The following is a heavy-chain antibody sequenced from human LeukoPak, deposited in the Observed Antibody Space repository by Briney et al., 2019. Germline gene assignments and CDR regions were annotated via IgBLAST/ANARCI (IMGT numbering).Heavy chain of an antibody. CDR2: IKQDGSEK. Sequence: GGSLRLSCAASGFTFSNFWMTWVRQAPGKGLEWVANIKQDGSEKYYVDSVKGRFIISRDNAKNSLYLQVNSLTAEDTAVYYCARPRGGGAYAMDYWGQGTLVTVSS. D-gene: IGHD5-12*01. CDR1: GFTFSNFW. J-gene: IGHJ4*02. CDR3: ARPRGGGAYAMDY. V-gene: IGHV3-7*04.